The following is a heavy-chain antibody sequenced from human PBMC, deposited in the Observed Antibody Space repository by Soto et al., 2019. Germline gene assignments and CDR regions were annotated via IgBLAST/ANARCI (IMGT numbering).Heavy chain of an antibody. CDR1: GGTFSTFA. CDR2: IIPILRKA. CDR3: AFIRGQLWSYYNVDV. V-gene: IGHV1-69*01. D-gene: IGHD2-21*01. Sequence: QVQLVQSGAEVKKPGSSVKVSCKASGGTFSTFAFTWVRQAPGQGLEWMGGIIPILRKANYAQKFQGRVTITADDSASTAYMEMSSLRSEDTAIYYCAFIRGQLWSYYNVDVW. J-gene: IGHJ6*01.